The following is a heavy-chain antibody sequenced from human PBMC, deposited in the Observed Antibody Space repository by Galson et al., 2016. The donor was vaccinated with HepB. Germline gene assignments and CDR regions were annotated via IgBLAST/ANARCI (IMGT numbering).Heavy chain of an antibody. CDR1: GFTFSYYS. Sequence: SLSLSCAASGFTFSYYSMNWVRQAPGKGLEWVSFISSSSSIYYADSVTGRFTISRDNAKNSLYLQMNSLRAEDTAVYYCARVLPAADSHYYYGMDVWGKGPRSPSPQ. D-gene: IGHD2-2*01. J-gene: IGHJ6*01. V-gene: IGHV3-69-1*01. CDR2: ISSSSSI. CDR3: ARVLPAADSHYYYGMDV.